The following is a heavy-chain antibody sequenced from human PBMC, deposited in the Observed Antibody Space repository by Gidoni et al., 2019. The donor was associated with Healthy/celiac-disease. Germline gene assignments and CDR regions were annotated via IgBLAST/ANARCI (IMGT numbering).Heavy chain of an antibody. CDR1: GYSISSGYH. V-gene: IGHV4-38-2*02. Sequence: QVQLQESGPGLVKPSETLSLTCTVSGYSISSGYHWGWIRQPPGKGLEWIGSIYHRGSTYYNPSPKSRVTISVDTSKNQFSLKLSSVTAADTAVYYCARSGPLYDSSGYYSGEADYWGQGTLVTVSS. D-gene: IGHD3-22*01. CDR3: ARSGPLYDSSGYYSGEADY. CDR2: IYHRGST. J-gene: IGHJ4*02.